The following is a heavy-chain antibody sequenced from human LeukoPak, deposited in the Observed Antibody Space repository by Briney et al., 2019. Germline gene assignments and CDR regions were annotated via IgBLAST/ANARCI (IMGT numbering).Heavy chain of an antibody. CDR1: GDSISSGTYS. V-gene: IGHV4-30-2*01. Sequence: KPSETLSLTCVVSGDSISSGTYSWSWIRQPPGKGLEWIGYNFHTGSTFYNPSLKSRVTISVDTSKNQFSLRLNSVTAADTAVYYCARELWFANAPGSWLDPWGQGTLVTVSS. CDR2: NFHTGST. CDR3: ARELWFANAPGSWLDP. D-gene: IGHD3-10*01. J-gene: IGHJ5*02.